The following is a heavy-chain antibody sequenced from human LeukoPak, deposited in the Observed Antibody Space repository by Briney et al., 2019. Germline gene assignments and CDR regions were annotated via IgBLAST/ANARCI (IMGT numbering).Heavy chain of an antibody. CDR3: ARAGKSIAAAGPDY. Sequence: PSETLSLTCTVSGGSISSYYWSWIRQPPGKGLEWIGYIYYSGSTNYNPSLKSRVTISVDTSKNQFSLKLSSVTAADTAVYYCARAGKSIAAAGPDYWGQGTLVTVSS. V-gene: IGHV4-59*01. D-gene: IGHD6-13*01. CDR2: IYYSGST. CDR1: GGSISSYY. J-gene: IGHJ4*02.